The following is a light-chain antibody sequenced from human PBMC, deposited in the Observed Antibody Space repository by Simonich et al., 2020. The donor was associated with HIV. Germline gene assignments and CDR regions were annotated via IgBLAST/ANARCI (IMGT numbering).Light chain of an antibody. CDR2: EGS. CDR3: CSYAGTRTVV. CDR1: SSDVGSYNL. J-gene: IGLJ2*01. V-gene: IGLV2-23*01. Sequence: QSALTQPASVSGSPGQSITISCTGTSSDVGSYNLVSWYQQHPGKAPKLMIYEGSKRPSGVSNRFSGSKSGITASLTISGLQAEDEADYYCCSYAGTRTVVFGRGTKLTVL.